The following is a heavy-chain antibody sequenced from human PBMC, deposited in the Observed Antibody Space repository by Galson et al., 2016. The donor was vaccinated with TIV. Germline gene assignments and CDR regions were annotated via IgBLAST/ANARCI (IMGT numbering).Heavy chain of an antibody. CDR1: GFTLMDYG. Sequence: SLRLSCAASGFTLMDYGMDWVRQAPGKGLEWVAVVSFDGSNKYYADSVKGRFTISRDNSKNTLYLQMNSLTAEDTAVYYCAKDRQWIPSSLDYWGQGILVTVSS. V-gene: IGHV3-30*18. J-gene: IGHJ4*02. CDR3: AKDRQWIPSSLDY. CDR2: VSFDGSNK. D-gene: IGHD5-18*01.